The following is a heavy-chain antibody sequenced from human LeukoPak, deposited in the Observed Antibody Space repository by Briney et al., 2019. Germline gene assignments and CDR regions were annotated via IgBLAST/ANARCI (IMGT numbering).Heavy chain of an antibody. CDR3: ARADYGGNSDFHY. J-gene: IGHJ4*02. Sequence: GGSLRLSCAASGFTFSSYWMHWVRQAPVKGLVWVSRISSDGSIAINADSVEGRFTVSRDNAKNTLYLQMNSLRVEDTAVYYCARADYGGNSDFHYWGQGTLVTVSS. CDR2: ISSDGSIA. D-gene: IGHD4-23*01. CDR1: GFTFSSYW. V-gene: IGHV3-74*01.